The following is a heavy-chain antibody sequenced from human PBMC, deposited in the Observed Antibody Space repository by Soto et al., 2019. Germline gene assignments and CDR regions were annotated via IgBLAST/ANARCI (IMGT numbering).Heavy chain of an antibody. CDR3: AKGRGGSGSLTPRVDF. Sequence: EVQLLESGGGLVQPGGSLRLSCAASGFTFNNYAMTWVRQAPGKGLEWVSAISGGGDTTSSAYSVKGRFTVSRDGSKTTLYLQMSSLRAEDTALYYCAKGRGGSGSLTPRVDFWGQGTLVTVSS. J-gene: IGHJ4*02. V-gene: IGHV3-23*01. CDR1: GFTFNNYA. CDR2: ISGGGDTT. D-gene: IGHD3-10*01.